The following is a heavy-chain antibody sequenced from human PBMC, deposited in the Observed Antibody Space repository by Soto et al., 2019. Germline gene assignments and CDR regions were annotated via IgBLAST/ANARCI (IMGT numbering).Heavy chain of an antibody. CDR2: IYWDDDK. CDR3: ARKGDYSSGDKFVY. CDR1: GFSLSTSGVG. J-gene: IGHJ4*02. V-gene: IGHV2-5*02. Sequence: QITLKASGPTLVKPTQTLTLTCTFSGFSLSTSGVGVGWIRQPPGKALEWLALIYWDDDKRYSPSLKSRLTITKDTSKNQVVLTMANMAPVDTATYYCARKGDYSSGDKFVYWGQGTLVTVSS. D-gene: IGHD3-22*01.